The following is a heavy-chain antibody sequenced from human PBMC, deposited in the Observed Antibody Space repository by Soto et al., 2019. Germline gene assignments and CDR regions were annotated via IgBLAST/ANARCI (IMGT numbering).Heavy chain of an antibody. CDR1: GFTFSNAW. CDR3: TTVVVVPAGTYYYYYGMDV. D-gene: IGHD2-2*01. V-gene: IGHV3-15*07. CDR2: IKSKTDDGTT. Sequence: GGSLRLSCAASGFTFSNAWMNWVRQAPGKGLEWVGRIKSKTDDGTTDYAAPVKGRFTISRDDSKNTQYLQMNSLKTEDPTVYYCTTVVVVPAGTYYYYYGMDVWGQGTTVTVSS. J-gene: IGHJ6*02.